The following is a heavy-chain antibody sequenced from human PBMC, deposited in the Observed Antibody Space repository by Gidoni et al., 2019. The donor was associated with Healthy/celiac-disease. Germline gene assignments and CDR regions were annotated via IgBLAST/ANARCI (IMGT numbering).Heavy chain of an antibody. CDR3: ARMIYYGSGRLYYMDV. J-gene: IGHJ6*03. CDR1: GGSCSGYY. D-gene: IGHD3-10*01. V-gene: IGHV4-34*01. Sequence: QVQLHQWCAGLLTPSETLSLTCAVYGGSCSGYYWSWIRQPPGKGLEWIGEINHSGSTNYNPSLKSRVTISVDTSKNQFSLKLSSVTAADTAVYYCARMIYYGSGRLYYMDVWGKGTTVTVSS. CDR2: INHSGST.